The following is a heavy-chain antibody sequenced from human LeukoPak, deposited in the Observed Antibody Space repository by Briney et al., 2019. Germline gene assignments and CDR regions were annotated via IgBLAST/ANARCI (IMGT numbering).Heavy chain of an antibody. CDR3: ARGMYYDILTGFDY. CDR1: GYSISSGYY. CDR2: IYHSGST. D-gene: IGHD3-9*01. J-gene: IGHJ4*02. V-gene: IGHV4-38-2*01. Sequence: SETLSLTCAVSGYSISSGYYWGWIRQPPGKGLEWIGSIYHSGSTYYNPSLKSRVTISVDTSKNQFSLKLSSVTAADTAVYYCARGMYYDILTGFDYWGQGTLVTVSS.